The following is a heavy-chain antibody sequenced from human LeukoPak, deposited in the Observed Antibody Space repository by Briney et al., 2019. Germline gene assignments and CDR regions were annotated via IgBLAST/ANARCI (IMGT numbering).Heavy chain of an antibody. CDR1: GGTFSSYA. CDR2: IIPIFGTA. J-gene: IGHJ5*02. D-gene: IGHD1-26*01. V-gene: IGHV1-69*13. Sequence: SVKVSCKASGGTFSSYAISWVRQAPGQGLEWMEGIIPIFGTANYAQKFQGRVTITADESTSTAYMELSSLRSEDTAVYYCANRNGGIVGAPSWFDPWGQGTLVTVSS. CDR3: ANRNGGIVGAPSWFDP.